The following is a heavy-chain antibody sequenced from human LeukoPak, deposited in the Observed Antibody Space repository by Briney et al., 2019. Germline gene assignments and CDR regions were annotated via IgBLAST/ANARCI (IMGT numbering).Heavy chain of an antibody. V-gene: IGHV1-69*05. CDR3: ARDRMTGYSSEAAFDI. D-gene: IGHD3-9*01. CDR1: GGTFSSYA. J-gene: IGHJ3*02. CDR2: IIPIFGTS. Sequence: ASVKVSCKASGGTFSSYAISWVRQAPGQGLEWMGGIIPIFGTSNYAQKSQGRATITTDEYTSTAYMELSRLRSDDTAVYYCARDRMTGYSSEAAFDIWGQGTMVTVSS.